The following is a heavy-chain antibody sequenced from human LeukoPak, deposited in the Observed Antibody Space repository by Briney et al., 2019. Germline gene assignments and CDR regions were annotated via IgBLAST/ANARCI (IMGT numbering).Heavy chain of an antibody. D-gene: IGHD3-3*01. CDR2: INAGNGNT. V-gene: IGHV1-3*03. Sequence: GASVKVSCKASGYTFTSYAMHWVRQAPGQRLEWMGWINAGNGNTKYSQEFQGRVTITRDTSASTAYMELSSLRSEDMAVYYCARESWSGYPRNWFDPWGQGTLVTVSS. CDR1: GYTFTSYA. CDR3: ARESWSGYPRNWFDP. J-gene: IGHJ5*02.